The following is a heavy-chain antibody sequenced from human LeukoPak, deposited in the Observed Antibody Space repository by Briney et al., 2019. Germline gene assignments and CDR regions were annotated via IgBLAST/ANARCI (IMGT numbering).Heavy chain of an antibody. CDR1: GYTFTSYG. CDR2: ISAYNGNT. J-gene: IGHJ4*02. D-gene: IGHD6-19*01. V-gene: IGHV1-18*01. Sequence: EDSVKVSCKASGYTFTSYGISWVRQAPGQGLEWMGWISAYNGNTNYALKLQGRVTMTTDTSTSTAYMELRSLRSDDTAVYYCARDISSYAVAGSVVYVYWGQGTLVTVSS. CDR3: ARDISSYAVAGSVVYVY.